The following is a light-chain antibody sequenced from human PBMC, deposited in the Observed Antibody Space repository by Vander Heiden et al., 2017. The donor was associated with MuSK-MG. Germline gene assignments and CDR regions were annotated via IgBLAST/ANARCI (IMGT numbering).Light chain of an antibody. CDR2: DVS. J-gene: IGLJ3*02. V-gene: IGLV2-14*03. CDR3: SSYTNGNTLWV. Sequence: QSALTQPASVSVSPGQSITISCTGTSSDVGAYKYVSWYQQLPGKAPKLIIFDVSNRPSGVSDRFSGSKSGNTASLTISGLQAEDEADYYCSSYTNGNTLWVFGGGTRVTVL. CDR1: SSDVGAYKY.